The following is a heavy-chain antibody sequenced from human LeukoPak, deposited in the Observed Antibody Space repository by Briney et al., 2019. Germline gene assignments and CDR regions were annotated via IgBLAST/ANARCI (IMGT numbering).Heavy chain of an antibody. J-gene: IGHJ4*02. D-gene: IGHD2-15*01. CDR3: ASEGALFCSGGSCYRPRAVSY. CDR1: GGTFSSYA. Sequence: VASVKVSCKASGGTFSSYAISWVRQAPGQGLEWMGGIIPIFGTANYAQKFQGRVTITTDESTSTAYMELSSLRSEDTAVYYCASEGALFCSGGSCYRPRAVSYWGQGTLVTVSS. CDR2: IIPIFGTA. V-gene: IGHV1-69*05.